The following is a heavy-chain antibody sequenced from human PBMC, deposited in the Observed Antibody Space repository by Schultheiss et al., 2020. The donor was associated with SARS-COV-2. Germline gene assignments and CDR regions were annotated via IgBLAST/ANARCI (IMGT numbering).Heavy chain of an antibody. CDR2: ISSSGSTI. D-gene: IGHD3-22*01. V-gene: IGHV3-48*04. J-gene: IGHJ6*02. Sequence: GGSLRLSCAASGFTFSTYWMSWVRQAPGKGLEWVSYISSSGSTIYYADSVKGRFTISRDNAKNSLYLQMNSLRAEDTAVYYCARDGDGSSGSYYDSSGLRDYYYGMDVWGQGTTVTVSS. CDR1: GFTFSTYW. CDR3: ARDGDGSSGSYYDSSGLRDYYYGMDV.